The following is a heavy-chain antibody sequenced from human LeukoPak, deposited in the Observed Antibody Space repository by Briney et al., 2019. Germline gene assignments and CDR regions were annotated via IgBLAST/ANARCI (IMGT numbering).Heavy chain of an antibody. V-gene: IGHV3-48*01. D-gene: IGHD3-3*01. CDR2: ISSSSSTI. Sequence: GGSLRLSCAASGFTFSSYSMNWVRQAPGKGLEWVSYISSSSSTIYYADSVKGRFTISRDNAKNSLYLQMNSLKTEDTAVYYCTTGSIFGVVTYAKDYWGQGTLVTVSS. CDR1: GFTFSSYS. J-gene: IGHJ4*02. CDR3: TTGSIFGVVTYAKDY.